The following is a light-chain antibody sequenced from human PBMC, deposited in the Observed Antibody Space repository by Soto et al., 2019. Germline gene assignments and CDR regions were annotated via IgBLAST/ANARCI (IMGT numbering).Light chain of an antibody. CDR3: QQYGSSPRT. CDR1: QSVSSSY. V-gene: IGKV3-20*01. J-gene: IGKJ2*01. Sequence: EMALTQSPGTLSLSPGERATLSCRASQSVSSSYLAWYQQKPGQAPRLLIYGASSRATGIPDRFSGSGSGTDFTLTISRLEPEDFAVYYCQQYGSSPRTFGQGTKLEI. CDR2: GAS.